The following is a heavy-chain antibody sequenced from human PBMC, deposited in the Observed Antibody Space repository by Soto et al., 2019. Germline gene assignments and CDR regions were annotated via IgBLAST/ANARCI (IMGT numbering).Heavy chain of an antibody. J-gene: IGHJ4*02. CDR3: ARGGFGELSGTD. CDR1: GYTLTSYD. CDR2: MNPNSGNT. V-gene: IGHV1-8*01. Sequence: QVQLVQSGARVKKPGASVKVSCKASGYTLTSYDITWVRQATGQGLGGMGWMNPNSGNTGYAQKFQGRVTMTRNTSISTAYMELSSLRSEDTAVYYCARGGFGELSGTDWGQGTLVTVSS. D-gene: IGHD3-10*01.